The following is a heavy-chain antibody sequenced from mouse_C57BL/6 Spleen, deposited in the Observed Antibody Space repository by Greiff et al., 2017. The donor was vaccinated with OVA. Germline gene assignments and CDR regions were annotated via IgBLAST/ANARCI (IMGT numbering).Heavy chain of an antibody. D-gene: IGHD1-1*01. J-gene: IGHJ2*01. CDR3: ARRSEILYYGSGGYYFDY. CDR1: GYTFTDYN. V-gene: IGHV1-18*01. Sequence: EVQLQQSGPELVKPGASVKIPCKASGYTFTDYNMDWVKQSHGKSLEWIGDINPNNGGTIYNQKFKGKATLTVDKSSSTAYMELRSLTSEDTAVYYCARRSEILYYGSGGYYFDYWGQGTTLTVSS. CDR2: INPNNGGT.